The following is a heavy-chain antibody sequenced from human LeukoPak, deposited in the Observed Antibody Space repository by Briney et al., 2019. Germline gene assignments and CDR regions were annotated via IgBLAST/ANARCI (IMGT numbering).Heavy chain of an antibody. Sequence: ASVKVSCKASGYTFTIYYIHWVRQAPGQGLEWMGLINPSGGSTNYAQKFQGRVTMTRDTSTSTVYMELSSLRSEDTAVYYCARGPRITLIRGGQWYYYMDVWGKGTTDTISS. V-gene: IGHV1-46*01. J-gene: IGHJ6*03. CDR3: ARGPRITLIRGGQWYYYMDV. CDR2: INPSGGST. D-gene: IGHD3-10*01. CDR1: GYTFTIYY.